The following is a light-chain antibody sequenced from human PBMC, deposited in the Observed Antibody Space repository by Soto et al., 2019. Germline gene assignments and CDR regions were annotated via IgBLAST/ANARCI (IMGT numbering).Light chain of an antibody. Sequence: QSVLTQPRSVSGSPGQSVTISCTGTSSDVGGYNYVSWYQQHPGKAPKLMIYDVSKRPSVVPDRFSGSKSGNTASLTISGLQAEDEADYYCCSYAGSYDVVFGGGTKLTVL. V-gene: IGLV2-11*01. J-gene: IGLJ2*01. CDR2: DVS. CDR3: CSYAGSYDVV. CDR1: SSDVGGYNY.